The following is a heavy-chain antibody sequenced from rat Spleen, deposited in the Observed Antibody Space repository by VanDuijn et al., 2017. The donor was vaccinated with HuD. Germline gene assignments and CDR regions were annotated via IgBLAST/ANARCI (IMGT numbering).Heavy chain of an antibody. D-gene: IGHD1-1*01. CDR3: TRDGGTTVVDWYFDF. CDR2: ITNTGGST. Sequence: EVQLVESGGGLVQPGRSLKLSCAASGFTFSTYGMHWIRQAPTKGLEWVASITNTGGSTYYPDSVKGRFTISRDNAKSTLYLQMNSLRSEDTATYYCTRDGGTTVVDWYFDFWGPGTMVTVSS. V-gene: IGHV5-19*01. J-gene: IGHJ1*01. CDR1: GFTFSTYG.